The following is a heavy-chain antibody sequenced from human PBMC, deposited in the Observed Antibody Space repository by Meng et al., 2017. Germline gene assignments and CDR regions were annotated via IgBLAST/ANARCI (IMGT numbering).Heavy chain of an antibody. CDR2: IYDSGST. Sequence: SETLSLTCTVSGGSISSGGYYWSWIRQHPGKGREWIGYIYDSGSTYYNPSLKSRVTISVDTSKNQFSLKLSSVTAADTAVYYCAREVADIVVVVAAHDAFDIWGHGTMVTVSS. J-gene: IGHJ3*02. CDR1: GGSISSGGYY. V-gene: IGHV4-31*03. CDR3: AREVADIVVVVAAHDAFDI. D-gene: IGHD2-15*01.